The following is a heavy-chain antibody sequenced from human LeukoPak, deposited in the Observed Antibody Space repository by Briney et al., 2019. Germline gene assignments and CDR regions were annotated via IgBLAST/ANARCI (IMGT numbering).Heavy chain of an antibody. D-gene: IGHD6-13*01. CDR3: AIDATIAAPNLGS. J-gene: IGHJ4*02. V-gene: IGHV4-59*04. CDR1: GDSMSSYY. CDR2: ILHSQTP. Sequence: SETLSLTCTVSGDSMSSYYWAWIRQPAGSGLEWIGKILHSQTPYYNPPLQGRVTIPVAPSKAQLSLNLTCVTPSKPAFIFVAIDATIAAPNLGSWGQGILVTVSS.